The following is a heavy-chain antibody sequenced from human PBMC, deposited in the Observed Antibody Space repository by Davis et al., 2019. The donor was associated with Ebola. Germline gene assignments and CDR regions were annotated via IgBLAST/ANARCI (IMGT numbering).Heavy chain of an antibody. V-gene: IGHV4-34*01. CDR1: GFTVSSNH. D-gene: IGHD5-18*01. CDR3: ARGRRYSYGPPRY. J-gene: IGHJ4*02. Sequence: ESLKISCAASGFTVSSNHMSWVRQPPGKGLEWIGEINHSGSTSYNPSLKSRVTISVDTSKNQFTLKLSSVTAADTAVYYCARGRRYSYGPPRYWGQGTLVTVSS. CDR2: INHSGST.